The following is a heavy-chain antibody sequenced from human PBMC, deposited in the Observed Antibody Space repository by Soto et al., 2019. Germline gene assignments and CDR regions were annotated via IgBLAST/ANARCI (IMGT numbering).Heavy chain of an antibody. J-gene: IGHJ4*02. CDR1: GFTFSSYA. V-gene: IGHV3-30-3*01. CDR2: ISYDGSNK. Sequence: QVQLVESGGGVVQPGRSLRLSCAASGFTFSSYAMHWVRQAPGKGLEWVAVISYDGSNKYYADSVKGRFTISRDNSKNTLYLQMNSLRAEDTAVYYCARDPAYSSGWWVDYWGQGTLVTVSS. D-gene: IGHD6-19*01. CDR3: ARDPAYSSGWWVDY.